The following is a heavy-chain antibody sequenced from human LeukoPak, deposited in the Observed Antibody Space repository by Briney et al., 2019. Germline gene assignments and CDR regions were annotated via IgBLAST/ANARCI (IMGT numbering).Heavy chain of an antibody. V-gene: IGHV1-46*01. CDR1: GYTFTSYY. CDR3: ARSLGDSSGYFPYYYYYMDV. CDR2: INPSGGST. Sequence: GASVKVSCKASGYTFTSYYMHWVRQAPGQGLEWMGIINPSGGSTSYAQKFQGRVTMTRDTSTSTVYMELNSLRSDDTAVYYCARSLGDSSGYFPYYYYYMDVWGKGTTVTVSS. D-gene: IGHD3-22*01. J-gene: IGHJ6*03.